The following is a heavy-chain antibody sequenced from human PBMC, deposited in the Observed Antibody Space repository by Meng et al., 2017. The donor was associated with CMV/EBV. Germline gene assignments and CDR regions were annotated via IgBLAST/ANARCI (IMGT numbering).Heavy chain of an antibody. CDR2: ISSSSSYI. V-gene: IGHV3-21*01. CDR3: AREGNGYGYQLLRTPYYFDY. J-gene: IGHJ4*02. Sequence: GESLKISCAASGFTFSSYSMNWVRQAPGKGLEWVSSISSSSSYIYYADSVKGRFTISRDNAKNSLYLQMNSLRAEDTAVYYCAREGNGYGYQLLRTPYYFDYWGQGTLVTVPQ. D-gene: IGHD2-2*01. CDR1: GFTFSSYS.